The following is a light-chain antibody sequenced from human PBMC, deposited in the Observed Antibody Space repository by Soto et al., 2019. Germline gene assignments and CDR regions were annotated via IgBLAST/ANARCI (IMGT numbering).Light chain of an antibody. CDR1: QSVRTY. V-gene: IGKV3-20*01. Sequence: EIVLTQSPVTLSLSPGERATLSCRASQSVRTYLAWYQVKPGQAPRLLIYDASSRASGVQARFSGSGSGTDFTLTISSLEPEDFAVYYCQQYGSSPGTFGQGTKVDIK. CDR2: DAS. CDR3: QQYGSSPGT. J-gene: IGKJ1*01.